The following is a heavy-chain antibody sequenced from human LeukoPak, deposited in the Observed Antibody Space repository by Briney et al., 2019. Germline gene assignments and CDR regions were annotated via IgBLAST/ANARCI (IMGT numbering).Heavy chain of an antibody. Sequence: SETLSLTCAVSGYSISSGFYWGWIRQPPGKGLEWIGSIYHSGSTYYNPSLKSRVTISVDTSKNQFSLKLSSVTAADTAVYYCARLVTVTTGGYYFDYWGQGTLVTVSS. J-gene: IGHJ4*02. CDR2: IYHSGST. CDR1: GYSISSGFY. CDR3: ARLVTVTTGGYYFDY. D-gene: IGHD4-17*01. V-gene: IGHV4-38-2*01.